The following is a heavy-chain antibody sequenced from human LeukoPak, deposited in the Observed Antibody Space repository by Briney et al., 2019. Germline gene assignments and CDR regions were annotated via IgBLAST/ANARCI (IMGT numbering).Heavy chain of an antibody. V-gene: IGHV4-39*07. Sequence: PSETLSLTCTVSGGSISSSSYYWGWIRQPPGKGLEWIGSIYYSGSTYYNPSLKSRVTISVDTSKNQFSLNLISVTAADTAVYYCAREARWGGAFDIWGQGTTVTISS. CDR2: IYYSGST. CDR3: AREARWGGAFDI. D-gene: IGHD3-16*01. CDR1: GGSISSSSYY. J-gene: IGHJ3*02.